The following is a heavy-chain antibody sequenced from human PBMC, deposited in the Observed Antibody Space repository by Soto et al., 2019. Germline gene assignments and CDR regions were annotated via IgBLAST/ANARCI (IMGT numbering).Heavy chain of an antibody. CDR1: GFTFSSYA. CDR2: ISGSGGST. J-gene: IGHJ4*02. CDR3: AKARAQYYDFWSGYPVDY. D-gene: IGHD3-3*01. Sequence: GGSLRLSCAASGFTFSSYAMSWVRQAPGKGLEWVSAISGSGGSTYYADSVKGRFTISRDNSKNTLYLQMNSLRAEDTAVYYCAKARAQYYDFWSGYPVDYWGQGTTVTVSS. V-gene: IGHV3-23*01.